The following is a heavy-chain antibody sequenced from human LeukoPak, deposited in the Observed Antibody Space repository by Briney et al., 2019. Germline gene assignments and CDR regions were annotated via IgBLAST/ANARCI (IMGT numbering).Heavy chain of an antibody. J-gene: IGHJ4*02. CDR2: ISSSSSTI. CDR3: AKLRSASSFSTADF. CDR1: GFTFSSYS. D-gene: IGHD2-15*01. V-gene: IGHV3-48*01. Sequence: PGGSLRLSCAASGFTFSSYSMNWVRQAPGKGLEWVSYISSSSSTIYYADSVKGRFTISRDDSKNTLSLQMTSLRAEDTATYYCAKLRSASSFSTADFWGQGTLVTVSS.